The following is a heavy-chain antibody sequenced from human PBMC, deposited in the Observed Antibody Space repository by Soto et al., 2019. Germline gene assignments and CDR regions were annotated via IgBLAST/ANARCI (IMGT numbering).Heavy chain of an antibody. CDR3: ASGPRIAARPGVWFDP. J-gene: IGHJ5*02. V-gene: IGHV1-69*12. CDR1: GGTFSSSA. D-gene: IGHD6-6*01. CDR2: LIPIFGTA. Sequence: QVQLVQSGAEVKKPGSSVKVSCKASGGTFSSSAISWVRQAPGQGLEWMGGLIPIFGTANYAQKFQGRVTITADESTRTAYMALRSLRSEDTAVYYCASGPRIAARPGVWFDPWGQGTLVTVSS.